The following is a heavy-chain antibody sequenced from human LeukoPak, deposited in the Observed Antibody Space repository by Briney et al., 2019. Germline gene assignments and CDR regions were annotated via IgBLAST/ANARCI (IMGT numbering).Heavy chain of an antibody. CDR3: ARQEEQQLVLDYFDY. D-gene: IGHD6-13*01. V-gene: IGHV4-38-2*01. CDR2: IYHSGST. CDR1: GYSISSGYY. Sequence: PSETLSLTCAVSGYSISSGYYWGWIRQPPGKGLEWIGSIYHSGSTYYNPSLKSRVTISVDTSKNQFSLKLSSVTAADTAVYYCARQEEQQLVLDYFDYWGQGTLVTVPS. J-gene: IGHJ4*02.